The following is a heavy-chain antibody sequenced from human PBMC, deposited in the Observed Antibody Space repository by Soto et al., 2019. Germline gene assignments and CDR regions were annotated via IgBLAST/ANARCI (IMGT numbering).Heavy chain of an antibody. J-gene: IGHJ4*02. Sequence: QVVQQESGPGLVKPSETLSLTCSVSGRSITSYYWSWVRQPPGKGLEWIGYIYDNGITSQNPSLKSRVTMSADTSQNQFSLKLTSVTGADTAVYYCARTYDSNGYANEFDSWGQGILVTVTS. CDR2: IYDNGIT. CDR1: GRSITSYY. CDR3: ARTYDSNGYANEFDS. V-gene: IGHV4-59*12. D-gene: IGHD3-22*01.